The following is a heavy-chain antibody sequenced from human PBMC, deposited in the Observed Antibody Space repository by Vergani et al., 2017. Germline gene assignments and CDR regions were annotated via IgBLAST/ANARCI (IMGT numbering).Heavy chain of an antibody. CDR3: AGDGYDILAGLDYYYGMDV. CDR2: IIPIFGTA. D-gene: IGHD3-9*01. J-gene: IGHJ6*02. CDR1: GGTFSSYA. Sequence: QVQLVQSGAEVKKPGSSVKVSCKASGGTFSSYAISWVRQAPGQGLEWMGRIIPIFGTANYAQKFQGRVTITADESTSTAYMELSSLRSEDTAVYYCAGDGYDILAGLDYYYGMDVWGQGTTVTVSS. V-gene: IGHV1-69*13.